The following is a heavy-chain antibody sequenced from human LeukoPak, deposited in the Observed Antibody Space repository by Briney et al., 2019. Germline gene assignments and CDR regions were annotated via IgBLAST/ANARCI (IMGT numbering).Heavy chain of an antibody. CDR1: GFSLSSHG. CDR2: ISSNGIST. Sequence: GGSLRLSCVVSGFSLSSHGMHWVRQAPGNGLEDVSAISSNGISTFYANSVKGRFTVSRDDSKNTVYLQMGSLRAEDMAVYYCVKWTNYYFALWGRGTLVTVSS. V-gene: IGHV3-64*01. J-gene: IGHJ2*01. D-gene: IGHD2-8*01. CDR3: VKWTNYYFAL.